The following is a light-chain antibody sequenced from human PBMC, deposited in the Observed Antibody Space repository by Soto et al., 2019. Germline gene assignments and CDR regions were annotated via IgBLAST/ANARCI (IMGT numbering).Light chain of an antibody. V-gene: IGLV1-44*01. J-gene: IGLJ1*01. CDR1: SANIGSNT. CDR3: AAWDDSLNAFYV. CDR2: SNN. Sequence: QSVLTQPPSASGTPGQRFTISCSGSSANIGSNTVNWYQQLPGTAPKLLIYSNNQRPSGVPDRFSGSKSGPSASLAISGLPSEHQADYYCAAWDDSLNAFYVFGTGTKLTVL.